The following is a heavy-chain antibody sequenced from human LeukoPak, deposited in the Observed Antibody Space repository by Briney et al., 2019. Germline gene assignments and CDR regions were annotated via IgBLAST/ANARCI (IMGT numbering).Heavy chain of an antibody. CDR1: GFTFGSFA. D-gene: IGHD5-18*01. Sequence: GGSLRLSCEASGFTFGSFAMFWVRQAPGKGLDWIAGIFGSGGSPHYADSVKGRFTISRDNSKNTVYLQINSLRAEDTAVYYCGKTTAGYSSGQKPAWPVDYWGQGTLVTVSS. CDR2: IFGSGGSP. V-gene: IGHV3-23*01. J-gene: IGHJ4*02. CDR3: GKTTAGYSSGQKPAWPVDY.